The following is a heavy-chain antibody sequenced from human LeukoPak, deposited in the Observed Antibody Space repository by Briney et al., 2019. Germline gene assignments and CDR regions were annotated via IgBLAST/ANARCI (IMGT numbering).Heavy chain of an antibody. CDR1: GYTFTGYY. V-gene: IGHV1-2*02. D-gene: IGHD3-9*01. Sequence: ASVKVSCKASGYTFTGYYMHWVRQAPGQGLEWMGWINPNSGGTNYAQKFQGRVTMTRDSSISTAYMELSRLRSEDTAVYYCARSDFDWLSPRPYYFDYWGQGTLVTVSS. J-gene: IGHJ4*02. CDR3: ARSDFDWLSPRPYYFDY. CDR2: INPNSGGT.